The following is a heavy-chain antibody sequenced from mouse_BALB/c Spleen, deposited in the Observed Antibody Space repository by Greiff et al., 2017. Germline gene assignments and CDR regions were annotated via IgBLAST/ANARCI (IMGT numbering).Heavy chain of an antibody. CDR3: ERSGRGRSWAMDD. Sequence: VHLVESGADLVKPGASVTMSCKAFGYSFTTYPIEWMQQNHGKSLEWIGNFNPYNDDTNYNEKFKGMAKLTVENSSSTVYLELRLLTSDDTAVYDGERSGRGRSWAMDDWGQGTSVTVSS. CDR2: FNPYNDDT. J-gene: IGHJ4*01. CDR1: GYSFTTYP. D-gene: IGHD3-3*01. V-gene: IGHV1-47*01.